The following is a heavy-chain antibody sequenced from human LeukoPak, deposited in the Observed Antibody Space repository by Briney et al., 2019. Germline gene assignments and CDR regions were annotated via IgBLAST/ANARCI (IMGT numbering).Heavy chain of an antibody. D-gene: IGHD3-10*01. CDR1: GGSISSSSYY. CDR2: IYHSGST. V-gene: IGHV4-39*06. Sequence: SETLSLTCTVSGGSISSSSYYWGWIRQPPGKGLEWIGSIYHSGSTYYNPSLKSRVTISVDTSKNQFPLKLSSVTAADTAVYYCARDLGGSGSYYKWSWFDPWGQGTLVTVSS. J-gene: IGHJ5*02. CDR3: ARDLGGSGSYYKWSWFDP.